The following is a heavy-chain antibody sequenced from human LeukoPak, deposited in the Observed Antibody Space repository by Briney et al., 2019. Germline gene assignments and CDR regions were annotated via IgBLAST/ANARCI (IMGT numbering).Heavy chain of an antibody. CDR3: AKDSQSVLWFDP. CDR2: ISGSGGST. D-gene: IGHD3-10*02. V-gene: IGHV3-23*01. Sequence: PGGSLRLSCAASGFTFSSYAMSWVRQAPGKGLEWVSAISGSGGSTYYADSVKGRFTISRDNSRNTLYLQMNSLRAEDTAVYYCAKDSQSVLWFDPWGQGTLVTVSS. CDR1: GFTFSSYA. J-gene: IGHJ5*02.